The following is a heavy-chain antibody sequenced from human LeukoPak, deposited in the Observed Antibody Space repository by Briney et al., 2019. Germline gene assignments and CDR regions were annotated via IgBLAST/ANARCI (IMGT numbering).Heavy chain of an antibody. Sequence: GGSLRLSCAASGFTFSSYAMHWVRQAPGKGLEGVAFILYYGSSKYYADSVKPRFTISRDNSENTLYLEMNSLRPEDTAVYYCARDFYTYCGGDCSLGIWGQGTMVTVSS. V-gene: IGHV3-30*04. CDR3: ARDFYTYCGGDCSLGI. CDR2: ILYYGSSK. CDR1: GFTFSSYA. J-gene: IGHJ3*02. D-gene: IGHD2-21*02.